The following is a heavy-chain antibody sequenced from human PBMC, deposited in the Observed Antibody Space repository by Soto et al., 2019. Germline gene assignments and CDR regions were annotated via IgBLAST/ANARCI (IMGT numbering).Heavy chain of an antibody. D-gene: IGHD6-13*01. V-gene: IGHV3-66*01. Sequence: PGGSLRLSCAASGFTVSSKYMSWVRQAPGKGLEWVSLIQSGGPTYYADSVKGRFTISRDNAKNSLYLQMDSLRGEDTAVYYCARDHGGSTWFVGIYYYYGVDVWGQGTTVTVSS. CDR2: IQSGGPT. J-gene: IGHJ6*01. CDR1: GFTVSSKY. CDR3: ARDHGGSTWFVGIYYYYGVDV.